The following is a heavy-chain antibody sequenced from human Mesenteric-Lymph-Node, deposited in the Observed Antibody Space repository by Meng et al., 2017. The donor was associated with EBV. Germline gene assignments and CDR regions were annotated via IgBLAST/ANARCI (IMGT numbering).Heavy chain of an antibody. J-gene: IGHJ4*02. CDR1: GGSVRAGSYY. CDR2: ISYSHYT. D-gene: IGHD1-26*01. Sequence: QVQLQGSGTGMATPSETLSPICTVSGGSVRAGSYYWSWIRQSPGKGPEWIGYISYSHYTKQNPSLRSRVTISIDTSKNQFSLKLTSVTAADTAVYYCARSPYSGTYWGGLFDYWGQGALVTVSS. V-gene: IGHV4-61*01. CDR3: ARSPYSGTYWGGLFDY.